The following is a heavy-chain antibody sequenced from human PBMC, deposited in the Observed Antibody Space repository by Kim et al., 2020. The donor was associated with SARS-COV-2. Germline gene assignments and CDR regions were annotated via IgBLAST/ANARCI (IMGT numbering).Heavy chain of an antibody. V-gene: IGHV6-1*01. CDR1: GDSVSSNSAA. J-gene: IGHJ6*03. D-gene: IGHD6-13*01. CDR2: TYYRSKWYN. CDR3: ARATPDSSSWYEYYYYYMDV. Sequence: SQTLSLTCAISGDSVSSNSAAWNWIRQSPSRGLEWLGRTYYRSKWYNDYAVSAKSRITINPDTSKNQFSLQLNSVTPEDTAVYYCARATPDSSSWYEYYYYYMDVWGKGTTVTVSS.